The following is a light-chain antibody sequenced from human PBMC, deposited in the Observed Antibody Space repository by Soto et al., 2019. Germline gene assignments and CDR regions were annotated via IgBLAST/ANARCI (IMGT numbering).Light chain of an antibody. CDR2: AVS. CDR1: QSVCNY. Sequence: DIQMTQSPSSLFAPLGDRFAITCRARQSVCNYLNWYQQKPGKARKLLIYAVSTLHNGVPSRVSGSGSGTDFTLTISSLQPEDFATYDCQQSYSNPLTFGGGTKVEIK. V-gene: IGKV1-39*01. CDR3: QQSYSNPLT. J-gene: IGKJ4*01.